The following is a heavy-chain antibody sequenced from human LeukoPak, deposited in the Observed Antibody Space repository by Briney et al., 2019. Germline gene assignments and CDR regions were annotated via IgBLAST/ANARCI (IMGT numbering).Heavy chain of an antibody. J-gene: IGHJ4*02. CDR3: AKCIFGSSWYYFDY. CDR1: GFTFSSYA. D-gene: IGHD6-13*01. V-gene: IGHV3-23*01. Sequence: GGSLRLSCAASGFTFSSYAMSWVRQAPGKGLEWVSAISGSGGSTYYADSVKGRFTISRDNYKNTLYLQMNSLRAEDTAVYYCAKCIFGSSWYYFDYWGQGTLVTVSS. CDR2: ISGSGGST.